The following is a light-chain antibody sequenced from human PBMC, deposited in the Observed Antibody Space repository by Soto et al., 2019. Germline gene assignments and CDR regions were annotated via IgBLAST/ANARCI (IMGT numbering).Light chain of an antibody. Sequence: EIVLTQSPVTRSFSPLEIATLSCRASENIYTNLAWYQQKPGQAPRPLIYGASSRATGIPDRFTGSGSGTDFTLTISRLEPEDFAVFYCHQYGSSPQTFGQGTKVDIK. V-gene: IGKV3-20*01. CDR1: ENIYTN. J-gene: IGKJ1*01. CDR3: HQYGSSPQT. CDR2: GAS.